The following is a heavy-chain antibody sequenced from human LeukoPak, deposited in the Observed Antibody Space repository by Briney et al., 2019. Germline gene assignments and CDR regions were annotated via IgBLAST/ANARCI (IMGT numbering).Heavy chain of an antibody. V-gene: IGHV1-2*02. CDR1: GYTFTAHY. Sequence: ASVKVSCKASGYTFTAHYIHWVRLAPGQGLEWMGWINPNSDDTSYAQNFQGRVTMTSDTSITTAYMELSRLTSDDAAVYYCARGPPVEYWGQGTLVSVSS. CDR2: INPNSDDT. CDR3: ARGPPVEY. J-gene: IGHJ4*02.